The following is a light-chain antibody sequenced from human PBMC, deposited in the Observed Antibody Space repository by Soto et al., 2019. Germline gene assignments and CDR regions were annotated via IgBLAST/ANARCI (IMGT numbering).Light chain of an antibody. CDR2: DAS. CDR1: QDITNY. J-gene: IGKJ1*01. V-gene: IGKV1-33*01. Sequence: DIQMTQSPSSLSASVGDRVTITCQASQDITNYLNWYQQKPGKAPKLLIYDASNLETGGPSRFSGSGSGTDFTFTISSLQPEDIATYYCQQYDNFPWTFGQGTKVEIK. CDR3: QQYDNFPWT.